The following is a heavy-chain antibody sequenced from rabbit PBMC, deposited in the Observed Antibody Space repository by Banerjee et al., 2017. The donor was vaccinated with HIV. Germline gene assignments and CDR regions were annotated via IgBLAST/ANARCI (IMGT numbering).Heavy chain of an antibody. D-gene: IGHD1-1*01. J-gene: IGHJ4*01. CDR1: GFTLSSSYY. V-gene: IGHV1S45*01. CDR2: IYAGSSDNT. Sequence: QEQLVESGGGLVQPGGSLKLSCKASGFTLSSSYYMCWVRQAPGKGLEWIGCIYAGSSDNTYYTNWAKGRFTISKTSSTTVTLQKTSLTDADTATYFCARDADTIGIYFNLWGQGTLVTVS. CDR3: ARDADTIGIYFNL.